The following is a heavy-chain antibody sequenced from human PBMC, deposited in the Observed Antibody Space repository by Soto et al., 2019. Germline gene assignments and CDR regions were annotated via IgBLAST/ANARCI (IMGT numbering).Heavy chain of an antibody. CDR3: ASVRASASNLAPYYLDF. CDR1: GGSINNYY. D-gene: IGHD2-2*01. Sequence: QVQLQESGPGLVQPSETLSLTCSFSGGSINNYYWTWIRQSPGKGLEWIGYTHYSGSSSYHASYIPSLSSLVTISEDPAKHQFSLTVKSVTAADTALYYCASVRASASNLAPYYLDFWGQGALVTVSS. J-gene: IGHJ4*02. V-gene: IGHV4-59*01. CDR2: THYSGSS.